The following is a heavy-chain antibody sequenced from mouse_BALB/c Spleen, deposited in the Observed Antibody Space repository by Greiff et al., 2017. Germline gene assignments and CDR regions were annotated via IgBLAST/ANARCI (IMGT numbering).Heavy chain of an antibody. V-gene: IGHV5-15*02. J-gene: IGHJ1*01. CDR1: GFTFSDYG. CDR3: AREYGPGYLDV. Sequence: EVKLVESGGGLVQPGGSRKLSCAASGFTFSDYGMPWVRQAPGKGPEWVAFISNLAYSIYYADTVTGRFTISRENAKNTLYLEMSSLRSEDTAMYYCAREYGPGYLDVWGAGTTVTVSS. D-gene: IGHD1-1*02. CDR2: ISNLAYSI.